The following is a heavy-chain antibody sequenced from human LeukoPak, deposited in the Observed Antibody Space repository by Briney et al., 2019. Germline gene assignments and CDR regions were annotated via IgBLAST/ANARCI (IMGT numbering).Heavy chain of an antibody. CDR3: AREDSGNYYFDF. CDR1: GFSFSSYT. D-gene: IGHD1-26*01. J-gene: IGHJ4*02. V-gene: IGHV3-23*01. Sequence: GGSLRLSCAASGFSFSSYTMSWVRQAPGKGLEWVSAISGSGGFTYYADSVKGRFTISRDNSKNTLFLQMNSLRAEDTAVYYCAREDSGNYYFDFWGQGTLVTLFS. CDR2: ISGSGGFT.